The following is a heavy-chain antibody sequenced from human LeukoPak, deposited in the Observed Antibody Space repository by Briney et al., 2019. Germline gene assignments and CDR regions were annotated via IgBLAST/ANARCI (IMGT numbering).Heavy chain of an antibody. CDR2: INHSGST. J-gene: IGHJ4*02. CDR1: GGSFSGYY. CDR3: ASLVAAAGIY. D-gene: IGHD6-13*01. Sequence: PSETLSVTCAVYGGSFSGYYWSWIRQPPGKGLEWIGEINHSGSTNYNPSLKSRVTISVDTSKNQFSLKLSSVTAADTAVYYCASLVAAAGIYWGQRTVDPVSS. V-gene: IGHV4-34*01.